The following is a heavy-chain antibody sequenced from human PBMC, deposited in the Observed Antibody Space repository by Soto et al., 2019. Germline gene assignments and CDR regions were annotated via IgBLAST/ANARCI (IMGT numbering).Heavy chain of an antibody. J-gene: IGHJ4*02. CDR3: ARGLSYYDSSGYYYVHDFDY. Sequence: QVQLQESGPGLVKPSQTLSLTCTVSGGSISSGDYYWSWIRQPPGKGLEWIGYIYYSGSTYYNPSLKSLVTISVDTSKNQFSLKLSSVTAADTAVYYFARGLSYYDSSGYYYVHDFDYWGQGTLVTVSS. CDR1: GGSISSGDYY. V-gene: IGHV4-30-4*01. CDR2: IYYSGST. D-gene: IGHD3-22*01.